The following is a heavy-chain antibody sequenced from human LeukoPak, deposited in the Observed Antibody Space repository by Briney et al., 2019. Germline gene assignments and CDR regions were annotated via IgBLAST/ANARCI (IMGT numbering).Heavy chain of an antibody. Sequence: ASVKVSCKASGYTFTSYGISWVRQAPGQGLEWMGWINPNSGGTNYAQKFQGRVTMTRDTSISTAYMELSRLRSDDTAVYYCAIGDIVVVPAATKLDYWGQGTLVTVSS. D-gene: IGHD2-2*01. J-gene: IGHJ4*02. CDR1: GYTFTSYG. V-gene: IGHV1-2*02. CDR3: AIGDIVVVPAATKLDY. CDR2: INPNSGGT.